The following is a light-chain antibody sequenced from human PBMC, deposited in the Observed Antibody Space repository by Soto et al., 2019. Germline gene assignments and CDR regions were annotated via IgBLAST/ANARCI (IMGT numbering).Light chain of an antibody. CDR2: KAS. J-gene: IGKJ1*01. CDR1: QTISSW. CDR3: QHYNSYSEA. V-gene: IGKV1-5*03. Sequence: DIQMTQSASILSASVGDRVTITCWASQTISSWLAWYQQKPGKAPKLLIYKASTLKSVVPSRFSGSGSGTEFTLTTSSLQPDDFATYYCQHYNSYSEAFGQGTKVDIK.